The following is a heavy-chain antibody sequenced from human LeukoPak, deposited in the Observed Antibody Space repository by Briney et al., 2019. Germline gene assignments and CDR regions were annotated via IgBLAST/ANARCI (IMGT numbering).Heavy chain of an antibody. D-gene: IGHD3-3*01. Sequence: SETLSLTCAVYGGSFSGYYWSWIRQPPGKGLEWIGYIYYSGSTNYNPSPKSRVTISVDTSKNQFSLKLSSVTAADTAVYYCARCNPTDYDFWSGYYRGYYFDYWGQGTLVTVSS. V-gene: IGHV4-59*12. CDR3: ARCNPTDYDFWSGYYRGYYFDY. J-gene: IGHJ4*02. CDR2: IYYSGST. CDR1: GGSFSGYY.